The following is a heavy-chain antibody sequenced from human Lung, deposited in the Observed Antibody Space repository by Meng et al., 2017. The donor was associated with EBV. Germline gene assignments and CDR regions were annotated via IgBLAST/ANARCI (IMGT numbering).Heavy chain of an antibody. CDR3: ARASTSWSLGY. Sequence: QVPLVQAGAEVKKPGASVKVSCKASGYTFNRFAIHWVRQVPGQRLEWMGWINTGNGNTQYSQKFQARVTITIDTSATTAYMELNRLTSEDTAVYHCARASTSWSLGYWGQGTLVTVSS. D-gene: IGHD6-13*01. CDR1: GYTFNRFA. V-gene: IGHV1-3*04. J-gene: IGHJ4*02. CDR2: INTGNGNT.